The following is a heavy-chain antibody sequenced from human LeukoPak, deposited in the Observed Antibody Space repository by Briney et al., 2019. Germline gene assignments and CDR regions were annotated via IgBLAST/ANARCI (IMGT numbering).Heavy chain of an antibody. Sequence: SETLSLTCTVSGGSISSYYWSWIRQPPGKGLDWIGYIYYSGSTNYNPSLKSRVTISVDTSKNQFSLKLTSLPAADTAVYYCARGAMATTPFFDYWGQGTLVTVSS. J-gene: IGHJ4*02. V-gene: IGHV4-59*01. CDR3: ARGAMATTPFFDY. CDR1: GGSISSYY. D-gene: IGHD5-24*01. CDR2: IYYSGST.